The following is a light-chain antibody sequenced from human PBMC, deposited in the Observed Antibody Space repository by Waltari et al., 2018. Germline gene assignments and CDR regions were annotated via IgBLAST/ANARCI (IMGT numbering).Light chain of an antibody. Sequence: EIVLTQSPGTLSLSPGERVTLSCRASQSVSSSYLAWYQQKPGQAPRLLIYGASSRATGIPDRFSGSGSGTDFTLTISRLEPEDCAVYYCQQYGSSPYTFGQGTKLEIK. CDR2: GAS. CDR3: QQYGSSPYT. CDR1: QSVSSSY. J-gene: IGKJ2*01. V-gene: IGKV3-20*01.